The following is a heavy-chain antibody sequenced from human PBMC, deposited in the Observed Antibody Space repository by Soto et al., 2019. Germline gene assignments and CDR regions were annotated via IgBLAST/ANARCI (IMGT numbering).Heavy chain of an antibody. Sequence: ASVKVSCKASGYTFTSYGISWVRQAPGQGLEWLGWISAYNGNTNYAQKLQGRVTMTTDTSTSTAYMELRSLRSDDTAVYYCARVVVDKAAIELEARNWFDPWGQGTLVTVAS. CDR1: GYTFTSYG. CDR2: ISAYNGNT. J-gene: IGHJ5*02. V-gene: IGHV1-18*01. D-gene: IGHD2-2*02. CDR3: ARVVVDKAAIELEARNWFDP.